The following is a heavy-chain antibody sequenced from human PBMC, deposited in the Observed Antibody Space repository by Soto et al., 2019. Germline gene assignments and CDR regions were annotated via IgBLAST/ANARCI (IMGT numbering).Heavy chain of an antibody. CDR1: GGSVGIGSYY. J-gene: IGHJ4*02. Sequence: LETLSLTCTVSGGSVGIGSYYWIWIRQPPGKGLEWIGYIYYSGSTNYNPSLKSRVTISVDTSKNQFSLKLSSVTAADTAVYYCARVSFLTIFGVVIQYYFDYWGQGTLVTVSS. D-gene: IGHD3-3*01. V-gene: IGHV4-61*01. CDR2: IYYSGST. CDR3: ARVSFLTIFGVVIQYYFDY.